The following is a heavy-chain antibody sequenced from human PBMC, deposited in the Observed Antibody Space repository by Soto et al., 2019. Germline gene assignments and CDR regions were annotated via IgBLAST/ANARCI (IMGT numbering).Heavy chain of an antibody. Sequence: EVQLVESGGGLVQPGGSLRLSCAASGFTFSSSWMSWVRQAPGKGLEWVANIKQDGSEKYYVDSVKGRFTISRDNAKNSLYLQMNSLRAEDTAVYYCARDSGGGGYVWGGMDVWGQGTTVTVSS. CDR3: ARDSGGGGYVWGGMDV. CDR1: GFTFSSSW. J-gene: IGHJ6*02. CDR2: IKQDGSEK. V-gene: IGHV3-7*03. D-gene: IGHD5-12*01.